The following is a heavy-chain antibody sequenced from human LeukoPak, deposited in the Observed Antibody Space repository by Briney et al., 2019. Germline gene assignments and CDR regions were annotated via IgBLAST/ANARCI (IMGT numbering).Heavy chain of an antibody. J-gene: IGHJ5*02. D-gene: IGHD3-9*01. CDR1: XA. Sequence: XAMRWVXXXPXKGLEWVSGITWNSDSTGYADSVKGRFTISRDNAKNSLYLEMNSLRVEDTAFYYCVKGLYYDILTGNWFDPWGQGTLVTVSS. V-gene: IGHV3-9*01. CDR3: VKGLYYDILTGNWFDP. CDR2: ITWNSDST.